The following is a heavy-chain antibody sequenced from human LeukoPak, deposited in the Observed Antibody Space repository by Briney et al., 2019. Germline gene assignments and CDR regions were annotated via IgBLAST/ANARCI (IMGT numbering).Heavy chain of an antibody. J-gene: IGHJ4*02. D-gene: IGHD3-22*01. CDR2: INHSGST. V-gene: IGHV4-34*01. CDR1: GGSFSGYY. CDR3: ARDPGNDSSGYYYRFDY. Sequence: PSETLSLTCAVYGGSFSGYYWSWIRQPPGKGLEWIGEINHSGSTNYNPSLKSRVTISVDTSKNQFSLKLSSVTAADTAVYYCARDPGNDSSGYYYRFDYWGQGTLVTVSS.